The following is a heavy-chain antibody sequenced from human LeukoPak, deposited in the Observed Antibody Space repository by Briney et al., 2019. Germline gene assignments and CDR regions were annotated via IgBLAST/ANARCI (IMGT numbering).Heavy chain of an antibody. Sequence: GGSLRLSCAASGFTFSSYSMNWVRQAPGKGLEWVSSISSSSSYIYYADSVKGRFTISRDNAKNSLYLQMNSLRAEDTAVYYCAKTDFWSGYAEIQSSYYFDYWGQGTLVTVSS. CDR2: ISSSSSYI. CDR3: AKTDFWSGYAEIQSSYYFDY. V-gene: IGHV3-21*01. D-gene: IGHD3-3*01. J-gene: IGHJ4*02. CDR1: GFTFSSYS.